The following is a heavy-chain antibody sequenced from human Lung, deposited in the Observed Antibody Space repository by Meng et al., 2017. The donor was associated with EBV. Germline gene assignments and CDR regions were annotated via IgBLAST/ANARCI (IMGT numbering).Heavy chain of an antibody. CDR3: ASSDYYRSDY. Sequence: QLQLQESGPGLVKPSETLSLTCAVSGGSISRSYWWSWVRQPPGKGLEWIGETSHSGSTNYSPSLKSRVTISLDKSKNQLSLKLNSVTAADTAVYYCASSDYYRSDYWGQGTLVTVSS. CDR2: TSHSGST. CDR1: GGSISRSYW. D-gene: IGHD3-22*01. V-gene: IGHV4-4*02. J-gene: IGHJ4*02.